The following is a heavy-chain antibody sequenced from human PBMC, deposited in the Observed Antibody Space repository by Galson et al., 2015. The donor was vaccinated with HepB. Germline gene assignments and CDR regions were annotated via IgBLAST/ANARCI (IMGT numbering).Heavy chain of an antibody. Sequence: LSLTCTVSGDSVNSTIYYWGWLRQPPGQGLEWLGSVYFGGSNFSNPSLKSRVTMSIHTFTNQFSLNLNSVAAADTAIYYCVRDVPAGLFDLWGQGTLVTVSA. CDR1: GDSVNSTIYY. J-gene: IGHJ4*02. CDR2: VYFGGSN. D-gene: IGHD2-2*01. V-gene: IGHV4-39*07. CDR3: VRDVPAGLFDL.